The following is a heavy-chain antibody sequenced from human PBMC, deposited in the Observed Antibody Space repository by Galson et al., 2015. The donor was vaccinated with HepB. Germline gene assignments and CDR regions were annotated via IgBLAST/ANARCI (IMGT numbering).Heavy chain of an antibody. V-gene: IGHV1-2*02. CDR3: AKDTTRSWAAHFDY. J-gene: IGHJ4*02. CDR1: GYTFTGYY. D-gene: IGHD5-18*01. Sequence: SVKVSCKASGYTFTGYYMHWVRQAPGQGLEWMGWINPNSGGTNYAQKFQGRVTMTRDTSISTAYMELSRLRSDDTAVYYCAKDTTRSWAAHFDYWGQGTLVTVSS. CDR2: INPNSGGT.